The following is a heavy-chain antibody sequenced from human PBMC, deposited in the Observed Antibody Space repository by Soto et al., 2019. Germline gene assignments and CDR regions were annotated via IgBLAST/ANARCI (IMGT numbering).Heavy chain of an antibody. Sequence: QVQLVQSGAEVKKHGASVKVSCKASGYMFSNYDIIWVRQATGQGLEWMGWMNPDSDKTDYAQKFQGRVTMTGNTSISTAYMQLTALTYEDTAIYYCARPGARYCGGDCYSSHWGQGTLVTVSS. CDR1: GYMFSNYD. CDR3: ARPGARYCGGDCYSSH. V-gene: IGHV1-8*01. CDR2: MNPDSDKT. D-gene: IGHD2-21*02. J-gene: IGHJ4*02.